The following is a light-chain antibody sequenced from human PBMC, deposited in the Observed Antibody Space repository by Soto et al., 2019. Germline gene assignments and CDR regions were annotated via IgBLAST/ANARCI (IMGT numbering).Light chain of an antibody. CDR2: LNSDGSH. Sequence: QLVLTQSPSASASLGASVKLTCTLSSGHSSYAIAWHQQQPEKGPRYLMKLNSDGSHSKGDGIPERFSGSSSGAERYLTISSIQSEDEADYYCQTWGTGIPWVFGGGTKLTVL. V-gene: IGLV4-69*01. J-gene: IGLJ3*02. CDR1: SGHSSYA. CDR3: QTWGTGIPWV.